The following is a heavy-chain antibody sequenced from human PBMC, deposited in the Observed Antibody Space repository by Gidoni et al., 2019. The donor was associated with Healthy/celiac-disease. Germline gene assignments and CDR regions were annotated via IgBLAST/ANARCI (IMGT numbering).Heavy chain of an antibody. CDR3: ARVTAMVIGMRFDP. CDR2: IYYSGST. Sequence: QVQLQESGPGLVKPSETLSLTCTVSGGSISSYYWSWIRQPPGKGLEWIGYIYYSGSTNYNPSLKSRVTISVDTSKNLFSLKLSSVTAADTAVYYCARVTAMVIGMRFDPWGQGTLVTVSS. J-gene: IGHJ5*02. CDR1: GGSISSYY. V-gene: IGHV4-59*01. D-gene: IGHD5-18*01.